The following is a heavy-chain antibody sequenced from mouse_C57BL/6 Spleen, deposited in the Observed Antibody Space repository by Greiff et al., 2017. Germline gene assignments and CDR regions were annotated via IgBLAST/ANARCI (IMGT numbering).Heavy chain of an antibody. D-gene: IGHD2-4*01. CDR3: ARDYDYDEGDAMDY. CDR2: INPYNGGT. Sequence: EVQLQQSGPVLVKPGASVKMSCKASGYTFTDYYMNWVKQSHGKSLEWIGVINPYNGGTSYNQKFKGKATLTVDKSSSTAYMELNSLTSEDSAVYYCARDYDYDEGDAMDYWGQGTSVTVSS. V-gene: IGHV1-19*01. CDR1: GYTFTDYY. J-gene: IGHJ4*01.